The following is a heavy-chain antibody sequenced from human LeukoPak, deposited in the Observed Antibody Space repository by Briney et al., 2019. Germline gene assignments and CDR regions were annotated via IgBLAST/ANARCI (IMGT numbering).Heavy chain of an antibody. CDR3: TRAQGYGLHY. D-gene: IGHD4-17*01. J-gene: IGHJ4*02. V-gene: IGHV3-11*05. CDR1: GFTFSDYY. CDR2: ISSGSTYT. Sequence: GGSLRHSCAASGFTFSDYYMNWIRQAPGKGLEWVSYISSGSTYTNHADPVKGRFTISRDNAKNSLYLQMKSLRAEGTAVYYCTRAQGYGLHYWGQGTLVTVSS.